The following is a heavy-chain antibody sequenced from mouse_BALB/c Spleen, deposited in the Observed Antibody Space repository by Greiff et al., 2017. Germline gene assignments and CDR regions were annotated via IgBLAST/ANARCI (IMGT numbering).Heavy chain of an antibody. V-gene: IGHV1-31*01. J-gene: IGHJ4*01. CDR2: INPYNGAT. CDR3: ARRYDGDYYAMDY. D-gene: IGHD2-14*01. CDR1: GYSFTGYY. Sequence: VQLQQSGPELVKPGASVKISCKASGYSFTGYYMHWVKQSPVKSLEWIGRINPYNGATSYNQNFKDKASLTVDKSSSTAYMELHSLTSEDSAVYYCARRYDGDYYAMDYWGQGTSVTVSS.